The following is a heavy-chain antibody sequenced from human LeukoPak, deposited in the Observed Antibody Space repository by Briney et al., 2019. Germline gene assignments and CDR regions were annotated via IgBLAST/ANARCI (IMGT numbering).Heavy chain of an antibody. D-gene: IGHD2-2*02. V-gene: IGHV4-30-2*01. CDR3: ASGIVVVPAAIRIHFDY. CDR1: GGSISSGGYY. J-gene: IGHJ4*02. Sequence: PSETLSLTCTVSGGSISSGGYYWSWIRQPPGKGLEWIGYIYHSGSTYYNPSLKSRVTISVDRSKNQFSLKLSSVTAADTAVYYCASGIVVVPAAIRIHFDYWGQGTLVTVSS. CDR2: IYHSGST.